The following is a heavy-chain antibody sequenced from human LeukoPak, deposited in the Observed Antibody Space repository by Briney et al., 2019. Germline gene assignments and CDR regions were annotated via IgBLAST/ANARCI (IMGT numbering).Heavy chain of an antibody. CDR2: IHSSGST. CDR3: ARDNDFFDY. J-gene: IGHJ4*02. CDR1: GGSINTYY. Sequence: SETLSLTCSVSGGSINTYYWSCIRQPAGKGLEWIGRIHSSGSTHYNPSLKSRVAMSLDTSKNQFSLKLTSVTAADTAVYYCARDNDFFDYWGQGTLVTVSS. V-gene: IGHV4-4*07.